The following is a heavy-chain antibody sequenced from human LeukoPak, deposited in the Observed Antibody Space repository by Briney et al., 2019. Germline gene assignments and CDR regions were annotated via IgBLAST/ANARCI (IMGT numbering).Heavy chain of an antibody. J-gene: IGHJ4*02. CDR1: GYTFSNFW. D-gene: IGHD5-18*01. CDR2: IYPGDSDT. Sequence: GESLKISCKGSGYTFSNFWIAWVRQMPGKGLEWMGSIYPGDSDTRYSPSFQGQVTISADKSLATASLLWSSVKASDTAMYFCARLSDTTFWGQGTLVTVSS. CDR3: ARLSDTTF. V-gene: IGHV5-51*01.